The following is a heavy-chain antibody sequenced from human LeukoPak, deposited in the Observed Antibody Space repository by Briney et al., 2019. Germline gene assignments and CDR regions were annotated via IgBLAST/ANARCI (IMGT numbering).Heavy chain of an antibody. V-gene: IGHV1-2*02. CDR2: INPNSGGT. Sequence: GASVKVSCKASGYTFTGYYMHWVRQAPGQGLEWMGWINPNSGGTNYAQKFQGRVTMTRDTSISTAYMELSRQRSDDTAVYYCARGYCSSTSCSVFDYWGQGTLVTVSS. CDR1: GYTFTGYY. CDR3: ARGYCSSTSCSVFDY. D-gene: IGHD2-2*01. J-gene: IGHJ4*02.